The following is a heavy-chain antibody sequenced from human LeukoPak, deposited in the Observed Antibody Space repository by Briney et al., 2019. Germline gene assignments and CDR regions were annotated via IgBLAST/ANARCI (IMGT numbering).Heavy chain of an antibody. CDR2: IYYTGST. D-gene: IGHD3-22*01. V-gene: IGHV4-59*01. Sequence: SETLSLTCTVSGGSISSYYWSWIRQPPGKGLEWIGYIYYTGSTNYNPSLKSRVTISIDTSKNQFSLRLTSVTAADTAVHYCARWRPYFYDSSGYVDYWGQGTLVTVSS. CDR1: GGSISSYY. CDR3: ARWRPYFYDSSGYVDY. J-gene: IGHJ4*02.